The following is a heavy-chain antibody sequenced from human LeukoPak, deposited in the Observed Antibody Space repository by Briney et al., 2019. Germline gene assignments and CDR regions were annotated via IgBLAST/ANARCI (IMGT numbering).Heavy chain of an antibody. Sequence: SETLSLTCTVSGYSISSGYYWGWIRQPPGKGLEWIGSIYHSGSTYYNPSLKSRVTISVDTSKNQFSLKLSSVTAADTAVYYCARQDGNWFDPWGQGTLVTVSS. J-gene: IGHJ5*02. CDR1: GYSISSGYY. CDR3: ARQDGNWFDP. CDR2: IYHSGST. V-gene: IGHV4-38-2*02.